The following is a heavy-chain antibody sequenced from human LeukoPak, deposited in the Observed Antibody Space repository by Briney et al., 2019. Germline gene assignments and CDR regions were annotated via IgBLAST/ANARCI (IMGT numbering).Heavy chain of an antibody. V-gene: IGHV3-30*02. J-gene: IGHJ4*02. CDR1: GFTFSSYT. Sequence: GGSLRLSCAASGFTFSSYTMNWVRQAPGKGLEWVAFIRFDGSNEYYADSVKGQFTISRDNSKNTLYLQMNSLRAEDTAVYYCAKDTPDSSAYYLENWGQGTLVTVSS. CDR3: AKDTPDSSAYYLEN. CDR2: IRFDGSNE. D-gene: IGHD3-22*01.